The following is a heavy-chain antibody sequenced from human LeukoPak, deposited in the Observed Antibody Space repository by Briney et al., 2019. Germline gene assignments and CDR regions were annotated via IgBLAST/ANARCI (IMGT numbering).Heavy chain of an antibody. CDR2: IKQVVVET. D-gene: IGHD3-10*01. V-gene: IGHV3-7*02. J-gene: IGHJ3*02. CDR1: GDTSSGDR. Sequence: SGGSLRLSWVPSGDTSSGDRMSWVRQTPEEGMGWVANIKQVVVETYYVDSLKGRFTISRDNVQNSLYLQMNSLRAEDTAVYYCATLHVDYYGSGSYDDAFEIWGEGTMLTVSS. CDR3: ATLHVDYYGSGSYDDAFEI.